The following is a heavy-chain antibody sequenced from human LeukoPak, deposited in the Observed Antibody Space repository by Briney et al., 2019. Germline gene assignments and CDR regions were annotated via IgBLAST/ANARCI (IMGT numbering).Heavy chain of an antibody. V-gene: IGHV4-4*02. D-gene: IGHD6-19*01. CDR3: ARGPLGWLGAEYFQH. CDR2: VYHSGST. Sequence: PSETLSLTCAVSGDSISTNHWWSWVRQPPGKGLEWIGEVYHSGSTNYNPSLKSRVTISVDKSKNLFSLKLTSVTAADTAMYYCARGPLGWLGAEYFQHWGQGTLVTVSS. J-gene: IGHJ1*01. CDR1: GDSISTNHW.